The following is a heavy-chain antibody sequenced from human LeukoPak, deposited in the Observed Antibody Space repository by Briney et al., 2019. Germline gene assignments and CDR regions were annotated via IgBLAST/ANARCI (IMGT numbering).Heavy chain of an antibody. CDR3: ARSLRFDYGDFDY. V-gene: IGHV4-59*01. Sequence: SQTLSLTCTVSGGSISSYYWSWIRQPPGKGLEWIGYIYYSGSTNYNPSLKSRVTISVDTSKNQFSLKLSSVTAADTAVYYCARSLRFDYGDFDYWGQGTLVTVSS. CDR2: IYYSGST. J-gene: IGHJ4*02. D-gene: IGHD4-17*01. CDR1: GGSISSYY.